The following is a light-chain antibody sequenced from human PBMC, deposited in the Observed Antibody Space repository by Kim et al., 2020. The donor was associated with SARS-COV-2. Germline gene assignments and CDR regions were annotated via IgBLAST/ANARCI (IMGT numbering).Light chain of an antibody. Sequence: SPSVGARVTSPCRASQNINILLAWYQQIPGKAPKLLIHKASSLEGGVPLRFSGSGSGTEFTLTISSLQPDDFATYYCQQYSSPWTFGQGTKVDIK. V-gene: IGKV1-5*03. CDR2: KAS. CDR3: QQYSSPWT. CDR1: QNINIL. J-gene: IGKJ1*01.